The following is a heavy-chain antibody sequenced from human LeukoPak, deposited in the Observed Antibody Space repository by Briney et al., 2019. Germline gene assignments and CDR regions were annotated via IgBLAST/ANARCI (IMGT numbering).Heavy chain of an antibody. Sequence: TGGSLRLSCAASGFTFSSYEMNWVRQAPGKGLEWVSYISSSGSTIYYADSVKGRFTISRDNAKNSLYLQMASLRAEDTAVYYCARGPRGLGHSFDYWGQGTLVTVSS. CDR3: ARGPRGLGHSFDY. D-gene: IGHD3-16*01. CDR2: ISSSGSTI. V-gene: IGHV3-48*03. J-gene: IGHJ4*02. CDR1: GFTFSSYE.